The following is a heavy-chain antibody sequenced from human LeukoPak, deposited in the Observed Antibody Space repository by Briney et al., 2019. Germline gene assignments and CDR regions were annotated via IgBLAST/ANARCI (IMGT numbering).Heavy chain of an antibody. CDR1: GYTFIDYY. Sequence: ASVTVSCTTSGYTFIDYYIHWVRQAPGHKLEWMGRIRPNSGDTNSARKFQGRLTMTRDTSISTAYMELSTLRSDDTAIYYCARGPNDYYSYYFDIWGQGTLVTVSS. J-gene: IGHJ4*02. D-gene: IGHD4-11*01. V-gene: IGHV1-2*06. CDR3: ARGPNDYYSYYFDI. CDR2: IRPNSGDT.